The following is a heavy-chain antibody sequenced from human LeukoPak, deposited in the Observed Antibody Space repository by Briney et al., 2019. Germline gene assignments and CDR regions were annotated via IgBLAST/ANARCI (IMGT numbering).Heavy chain of an antibody. D-gene: IGHD6-19*01. V-gene: IGHV4-34*01. J-gene: IGHJ4*02. CDR2: INHSGST. Sequence: SETLSLTCAVYGGSFSGYYWSWIRQPPGKGLEWIGEINHSGSTNYNPSLKSRVTISVDTSRNQFSLKLSSVTAADTAVYYCARPSGWYRFNYFDYWGQGTLVTVSS. CDR1: GGSFSGYY. CDR3: ARPSGWYRFNYFDY.